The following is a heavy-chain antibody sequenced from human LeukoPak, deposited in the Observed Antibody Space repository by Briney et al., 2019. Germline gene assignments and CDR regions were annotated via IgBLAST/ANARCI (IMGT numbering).Heavy chain of an antibody. D-gene: IGHD2-15*01. Sequence: GGSLRLSCAASGFTFSSYGMHWVRQAPGKGLEWVAFIRYDGSNKYYADSVKGRFTISRDNSKSTLYLQMNSLRAEDTAVYYCARDPSRPYCSGGSCYSSKLSFYYWGQGTLVTVSS. CDR3: ARDPSRPYCSGGSCYSSKLSFYY. CDR2: IRYDGSNK. V-gene: IGHV3-30*02. J-gene: IGHJ4*02. CDR1: GFTFSSYG.